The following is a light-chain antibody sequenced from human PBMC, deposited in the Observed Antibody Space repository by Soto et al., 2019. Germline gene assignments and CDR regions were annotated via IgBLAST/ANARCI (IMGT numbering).Light chain of an antibody. CDR2: AAS. Sequence: EIVLTQSPATLSLSPGERATLSCRASQSVSSSYLAWYQQKPGQAPRLLIYAASTRATGIPDRFSGSGSGTEFTLTISSLQPDDFATYYCQQYNSYSITFGQGTRLEIK. V-gene: IGKV3-20*01. CDR3: QQYNSYSIT. J-gene: IGKJ5*01. CDR1: QSVSSSY.